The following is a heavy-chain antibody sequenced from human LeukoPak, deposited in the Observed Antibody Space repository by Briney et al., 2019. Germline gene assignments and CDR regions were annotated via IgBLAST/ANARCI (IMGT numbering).Heavy chain of an antibody. Sequence: SETLSLTCTVSGASISTYYWSWVRQPPGRGLEWIGYLFFGGSTNYNPSLKSRVTISSDTSKNQLSLKLTSVTAADTAVYYCARAGGGWSFDYLGQGTLVTVSS. V-gene: IGHV4-59*01. CDR1: GASISTYY. CDR2: LFFGGST. D-gene: IGHD6-19*01. CDR3: ARAGGGWSFDY. J-gene: IGHJ4*02.